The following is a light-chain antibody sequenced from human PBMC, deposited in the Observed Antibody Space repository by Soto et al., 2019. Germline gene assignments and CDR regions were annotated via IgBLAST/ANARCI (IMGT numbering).Light chain of an antibody. CDR1: QSISSW. V-gene: IGKV1-5*01. CDR3: QQYNSYPVT. CDR2: DAS. J-gene: IGKJ1*01. Sequence: DIQMTQSPSTLSASVGDRVTITCRASQSISSWLAWYQQKPGKAPKLLIYDASSLESGVPSRFSGSGSGTEFTLTISSLQPDDFATYYGQQYNSYPVTFGQGTKVDNK.